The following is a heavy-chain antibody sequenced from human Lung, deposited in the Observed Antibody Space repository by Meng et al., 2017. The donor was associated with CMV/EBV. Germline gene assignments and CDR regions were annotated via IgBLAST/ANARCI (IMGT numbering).Heavy chain of an antibody. CDR2: IYYSGST. V-gene: IGHV4-39*07. J-gene: IGHJ6*02. CDR1: GGSISSSSYY. CDR3: ARDGGKYCSSTRCKSKDSYYGMDV. Sequence: SETLSLTCTVSGGSISSSSYYWGWIRQPPGKGLEWMGSIYYSGSTYYNPSLKSRVTISVDTSKNQFSLTLSSVTAADTAVYYCARDGGKYCSSTRCKSKDSYYGMDVWGQGTTVTVSS. D-gene: IGHD2-2*01.